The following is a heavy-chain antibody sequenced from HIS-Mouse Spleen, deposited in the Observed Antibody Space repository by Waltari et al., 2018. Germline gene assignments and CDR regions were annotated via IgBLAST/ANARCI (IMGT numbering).Heavy chain of an antibody. Sequence: EVQLVESGGVVVQPGGSLRLSCAASGFTFDDYAMHWVRQAPGKGLELVAVYRLDGGSTYYADSVKGRFTISRDNSKNSLYLQMNSLRAEDTALYYCAKDRDGSGSYSDYWGQGTLVTVSS. D-gene: IGHD3-10*01. CDR3: AKDRDGSGSYSDY. CDR1: GFTFDDYA. CDR2: YRLDGGST. V-gene: IGHV3-43D*03. J-gene: IGHJ4*02.